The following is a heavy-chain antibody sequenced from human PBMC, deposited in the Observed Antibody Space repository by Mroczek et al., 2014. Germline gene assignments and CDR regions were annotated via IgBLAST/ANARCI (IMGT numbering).Heavy chain of an antibody. CDR2: IWYDGSNK. V-gene: IGHV3-33*01. J-gene: IGHJ4*02. Sequence: QVQLVESGGGVVQPGRSLRLSCAASGFTFSSYGMHWVRQAPGKGLEWVAVIWYDGSNKYYADSVKGRFTISRDNSKNTLYLQMNSLRAEDTAVYYCARGKGVVVAWGVRRTTPRLTTWGQGTLVHRL. D-gene: IGHD2-15*01. CDR3: ARGKGVVVAWGVRRTTPRLTT. CDR1: GFTFSSYG.